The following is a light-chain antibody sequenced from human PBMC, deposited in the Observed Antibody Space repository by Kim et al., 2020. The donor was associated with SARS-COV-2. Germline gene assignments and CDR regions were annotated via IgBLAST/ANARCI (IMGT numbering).Light chain of an antibody. CDR1: QGVSKY. Sequence: ASIGDRVTISCRASQGVSKYLAWYQQKGGKAPKLLIYAASNLQSGVPSRFSGSGSGTDFTLTINSLQPEDFATYYCQQSADFPITFGGGTKVDIK. J-gene: IGKJ4*01. CDR3: QQSADFPIT. V-gene: IGKV1D-12*01. CDR2: AAS.